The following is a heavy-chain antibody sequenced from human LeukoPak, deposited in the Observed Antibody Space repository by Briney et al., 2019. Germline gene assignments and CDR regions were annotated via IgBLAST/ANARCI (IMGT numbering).Heavy chain of an antibody. CDR3: ARDRGYSSAWPEYYFDY. V-gene: IGHV6-1*01. J-gene: IGHJ4*02. D-gene: IGHD6-19*01. Sequence: SQTLSLTCAISGDSFSSTSASWNWIRQSPARGLVWLGSTYYRSKWYNDYAVSVKSRITIYPDTSKNQFSLQLNSVTPEDTAFYYRARDRGYSSAWPEYYFDYWGQGTLVTVSS. CDR1: GDSFSSTSAS. CDR2: TYYRSKWYN.